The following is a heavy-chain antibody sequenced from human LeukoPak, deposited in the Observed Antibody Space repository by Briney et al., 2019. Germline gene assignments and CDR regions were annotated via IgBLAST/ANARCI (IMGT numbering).Heavy chain of an antibody. V-gene: IGHV1-8*01. CDR2: MNPNSGNT. CDR3: ARGSAYYGSGSYYTFIDY. J-gene: IGHJ4*02. D-gene: IGHD3-10*01. Sequence: ASVKVSCKASGYTFTSYDINWVRQAAGQGREWMGWMNPNSGNTGYAQKFQGRVTMTRNTSISTAYMELSSLRSEDTAVYYCARGSAYYGSGSYYTFIDYWGQGTLVTVSS. CDR1: GYTFTSYD.